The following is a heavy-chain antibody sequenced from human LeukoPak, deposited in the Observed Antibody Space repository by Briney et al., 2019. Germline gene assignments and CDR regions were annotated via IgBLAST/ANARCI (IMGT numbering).Heavy chain of an antibody. CDR1: GFTFSSYW. D-gene: IGHD3-3*01. CDR3: ARGVNDFVSGSDFDC. J-gene: IGHJ4*02. CDR2: INSDGSST. Sequence: PGGSLRLSCAASGFTFSSYWMHWVRQAPGKGLVWVSRINSDGSSTNYADSVKGRFTSSRDNAKNSLYLQMNSLRAEDTAVYYCARGVNDFVSGSDFDCWGQGTLVTVSS. V-gene: IGHV3-74*01.